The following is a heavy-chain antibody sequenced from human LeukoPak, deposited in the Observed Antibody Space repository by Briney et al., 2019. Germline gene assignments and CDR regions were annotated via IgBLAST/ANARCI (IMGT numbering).Heavy chain of an antibody. CDR1: GYTFTNYA. J-gene: IGHJ4*02. D-gene: IGHD3-3*01. CDR3: ARGLWSAHRREYYFDS. CDR2: INTGNGYT. Sequence: ASVKVSCKASGYTFTNYAVNWMRQAPGQRLEWMGWINTGNGYTKFSQNYQARVTITRDASASTAYMELGSLTSEDTAVYFCARGLWSAHRREYYFDSWGQGTLVTVSS. V-gene: IGHV1-3*04.